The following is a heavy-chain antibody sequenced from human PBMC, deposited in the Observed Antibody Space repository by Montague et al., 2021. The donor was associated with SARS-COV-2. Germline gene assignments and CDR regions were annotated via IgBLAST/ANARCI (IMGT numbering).Heavy chain of an antibody. D-gene: IGHD2-2*01. CDR2: INHSEST. CDR1: GGSFSGYY. V-gene: IGHV4-34*01. Sequence: ETLSLICAVYGGSFSGYYWSWIRQPPGKGLEWIGEINHSESTNYNPSLKSRVTISVDTSKNQFSLKLSSVTAADTAVYYCARARQDVVVPALGIGAYYYCYYMDVGGKGTTVTVSS. CDR3: ARARQDVVVPALGIGAYYYCYYMDV. J-gene: IGHJ6*03.